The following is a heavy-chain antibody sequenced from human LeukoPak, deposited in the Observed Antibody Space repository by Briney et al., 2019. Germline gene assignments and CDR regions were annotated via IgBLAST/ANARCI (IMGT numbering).Heavy chain of an antibody. CDR2: INPASGGT. J-gene: IGHJ4*02. CDR1: AYTFTGYY. CDR3: AREGSGWYGNFDY. D-gene: IGHD6-19*01. V-gene: IGHV1-2*02. Sequence: GASVSVSCKASAYTFTGYYMDWVRQPGGKGLEWVGGINPASGGTKYAQEFHGRATMTRDTSISTAYIEVSRLRSDETAVYYCAREGSGWYGNFDYWGQGTPVTVSS.